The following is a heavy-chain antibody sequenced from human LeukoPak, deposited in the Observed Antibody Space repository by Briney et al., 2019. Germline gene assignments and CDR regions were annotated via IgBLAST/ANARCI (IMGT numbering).Heavy chain of an antibody. J-gene: IGHJ6*03. D-gene: IGHD6-19*01. V-gene: IGHV3-23*01. CDR1: GFTFSSYV. Sequence: GGSLRLSCAASGFTFSSYVMSWVRQAPGKGLEWVSSLSGSDGGTYYADSVKGRFTISRDNSKNTLYLHMNSLRAEDTALYYCAKLPQAGGDYYYIDVWGKGTTVTVSS. CDR3: AKLPQAGGDYYYIDV. CDR2: LSGSDGGT.